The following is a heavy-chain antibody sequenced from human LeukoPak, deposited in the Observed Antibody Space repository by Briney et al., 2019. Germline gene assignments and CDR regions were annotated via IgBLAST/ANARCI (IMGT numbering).Heavy chain of an antibody. CDR2: ISYDGSNK. CDR1: GFTFSSYA. D-gene: IGHD6-19*01. CDR3: ARKVAAVAGNWFDP. Sequence: PGGSLRLSCAASGFTFSSYAMHWVRQAPGKGLEWVAVISYDGSNKYYADSVKGRFTISRDNSKNTLYLQMNSLRAEDTAVYYCARKVAAVAGNWFDPWAREPWSPSPQ. J-gene: IGHJ5*02. V-gene: IGHV3-30*04.